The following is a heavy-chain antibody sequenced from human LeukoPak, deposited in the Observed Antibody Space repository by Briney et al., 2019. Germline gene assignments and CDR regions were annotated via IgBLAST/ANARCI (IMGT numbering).Heavy chain of an antibody. D-gene: IGHD3-10*01. V-gene: IGHV3-11*01. CDR3: ARAGLWFGDLYAFDI. J-gene: IGHJ3*02. CDR1: SYSISSVYY. Sequence: LSLTCTVSSYSISSVYYWGWIRQAPGKGLEWISYIGSSGSDIYYADSVKGRFTISRDNAKNSLYLQMNSLRAEDTAIYYCARAGLWFGDLYAFDIWGLGTMVTVSS. CDR2: IGSSGSDI.